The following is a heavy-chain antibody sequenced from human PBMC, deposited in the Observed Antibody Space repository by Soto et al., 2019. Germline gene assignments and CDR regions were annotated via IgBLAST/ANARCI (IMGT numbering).Heavy chain of an antibody. V-gene: IGHV4-39*01. CDR2: IYYSGST. J-gene: IGHJ4*02. CDR3: ASRSSYCRHTTCYEDHFDY. D-gene: IGHD2-2*01. CDR1: GGSISSRSFY. Sequence: QLQLQESGPGLVKPSETLSLTCTVSGGSISSRSFYWGWIRQPPGMGLEWIGSIYYSGSTDYDPSLKSRLSISVDTSKNQFSPRLSSVTAADTAVYYCASRSSYCRHTTCYEDHFDYWGQGILVTVSS.